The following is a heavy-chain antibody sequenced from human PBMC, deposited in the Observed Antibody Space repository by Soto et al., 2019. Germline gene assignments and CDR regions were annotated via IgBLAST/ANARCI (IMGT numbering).Heavy chain of an antibody. Sequence: SETLSLTCAFSGCAISSNNWWSWVRQPPGRVLEWIGEFHHGGSTNYNPSLKSRVSILVDKSKNQFSLKLSSVTAADTGVYYCARNYYYSIDVWGQGTTVT. CDR3: ARNYYYSIDV. V-gene: IGHV4-4*02. J-gene: IGHJ6*02. CDR2: FHHGGST. CDR1: GCAISSNNW.